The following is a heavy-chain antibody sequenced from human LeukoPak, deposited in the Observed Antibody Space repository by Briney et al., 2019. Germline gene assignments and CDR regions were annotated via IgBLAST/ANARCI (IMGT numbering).Heavy chain of an antibody. V-gene: IGHV1-18*01. D-gene: IGHD1-7*01. CDR3: ARERTGTRTHHFWFDP. Sequence: ASVKVSCKASGYTFTSYGISWVRQAPGQGLEWMGWISAYNGNTNYAQKLQGRVTMTTDTSTSTAHMELRSLRSDDTAVYYCARERTGTRTHHFWFDPWGQGTLVTVSS. CDR1: GYTFTSYG. J-gene: IGHJ5*02. CDR2: ISAYNGNT.